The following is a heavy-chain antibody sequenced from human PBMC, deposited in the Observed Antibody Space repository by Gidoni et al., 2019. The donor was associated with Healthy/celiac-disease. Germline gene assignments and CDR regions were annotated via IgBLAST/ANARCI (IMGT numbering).Heavy chain of an antibody. CDR2: ISAYNGNT. J-gene: IGHJ4*02. Sequence: QVQLVQSGAEVKKPGASVKVSCKASGYTFTSYGISWVRQAPGQGLEWMGWISAYNGNTNYAQKLQGRVTMTTDTSTSTAYMELRSLRSDDTAVYYCARDPIRFGVVLPGYFDYWGQGTLVTVSS. CDR1: GYTFTSYG. D-gene: IGHD3-3*01. V-gene: IGHV1-18*01. CDR3: ARDPIRFGVVLPGYFDY.